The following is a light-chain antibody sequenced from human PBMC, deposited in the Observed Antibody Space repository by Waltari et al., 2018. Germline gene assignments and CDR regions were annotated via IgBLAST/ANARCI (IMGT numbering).Light chain of an antibody. CDR1: QSITNW. J-gene: IGKJ1*01. CDR2: RAS. Sequence: IQMTQPPSTLPASVGDRVTITSRASQSITNWLAWYQQKPGKAPKLLIYRASNVESGVPSRFSGSGSGTEFTLTISSLQPDDFATYYCQQYDNYWTFGQGTKVEIK. V-gene: IGKV1-5*03. CDR3: QQYDNYWT.